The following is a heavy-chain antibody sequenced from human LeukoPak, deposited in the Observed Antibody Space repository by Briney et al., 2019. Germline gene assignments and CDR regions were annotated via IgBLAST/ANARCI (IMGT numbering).Heavy chain of an antibody. CDR1: GFTVSSNH. CDR2: FYSGGDT. D-gene: IGHD3-3*02. J-gene: IGHJ2*01. V-gene: IGHV3-53*01. Sequence: GGSLRLSCAVSGFTVSSNHMSWVRQAPGKGLEWVSVFYSGGDTHYADSVKRRLNIYRENYKNTLYLQMNSLRDEDTAVYYCASDSTGSWYFDLWARGTLVSVSS. CDR3: ASDSTGSWYFDL.